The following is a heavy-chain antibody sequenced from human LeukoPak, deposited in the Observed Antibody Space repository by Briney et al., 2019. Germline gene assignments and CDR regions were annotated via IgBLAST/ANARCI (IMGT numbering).Heavy chain of an antibody. Sequence: MPGGSLRLSCEASRFVFPNSYMSWVRQAPGKGLDWIATIAYDGDTKYYADSAEGRFTISRDNAKNSLSLQMNSLRAEDTAVYLCARAGTYDGYNVLDSWGQGTLVTVSS. CDR1: RFVFPNSY. J-gene: IGHJ5*01. CDR3: ARAGTYDGYNVLDS. V-gene: IGHV3-11*01. CDR2: IAYDGDTK. D-gene: IGHD5-24*01.